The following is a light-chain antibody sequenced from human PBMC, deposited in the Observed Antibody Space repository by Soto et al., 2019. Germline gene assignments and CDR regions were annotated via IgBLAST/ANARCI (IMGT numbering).Light chain of an antibody. CDR2: GAS. CDR1: QSVSSSY. V-gene: IGKV3-20*01. Sequence: EIVLTQSPCTLSLSPGEIATLSCRASQSVSSSYLAWYQQKPGQAPRLLIYGASSRATGIPDRFSGSGSGTDFTLTISRLEPEDFAVYYCQQYGSSLGTFGQGTKVEIK. CDR3: QQYGSSLGT. J-gene: IGKJ1*01.